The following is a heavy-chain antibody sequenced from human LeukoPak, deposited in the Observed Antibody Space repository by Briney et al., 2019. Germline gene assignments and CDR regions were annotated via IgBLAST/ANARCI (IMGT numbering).Heavy chain of an antibody. V-gene: IGHV3-53*01. CDR2: IYSGGNT. Sequence: GGSLRLSCTVAGFTVSSNFMSWVRQAPEKGLEWGSVIYSGGNTYYADSVSGRFTISRDNSKNTVYLQMNSLRADDTAVYYCARNHILGYWHFDLWGRGTLVTVSS. CDR3: ARNHILGYWHFDL. J-gene: IGHJ2*01. D-gene: IGHD1-26*01. CDR1: GFTVSSNF.